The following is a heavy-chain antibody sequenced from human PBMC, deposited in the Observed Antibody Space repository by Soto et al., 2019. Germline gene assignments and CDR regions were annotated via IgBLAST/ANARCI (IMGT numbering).Heavy chain of an antibody. J-gene: IGHJ6*02. CDR1: GFSLSNARMG. V-gene: IGHV2-26*01. CDR2: IFSNDEK. CDR3: ARVGGIKGDTAMDV. D-gene: IGHD5-18*01. Sequence: SGPTLVNPTETLTLTCTVSGFSLSNARMGVSWIRQPPGKALEWLAHIFSNDEKSYSTSLKSRLTISKDTSKSQVVLTMTNRDPVDTATYYCARVGGIKGDTAMDVWGQGTTVTVSS.